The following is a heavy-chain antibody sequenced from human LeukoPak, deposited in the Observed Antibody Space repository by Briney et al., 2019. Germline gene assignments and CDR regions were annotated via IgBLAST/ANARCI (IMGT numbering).Heavy chain of an antibody. Sequence: GGSLRLSCAVSELTITNYWMAWVRQAPGKGLEWVANISPDGSSRNYMDSVKGRFTISRDNAKNSLHLQLNSLRGEDSAVYYCARDSLGDLDFWGQGTLVTVSS. CDR2: ISPDGSSR. CDR3: ARDSLGDLDF. V-gene: IGHV3-7*01. J-gene: IGHJ4*02. CDR1: ELTITNYW.